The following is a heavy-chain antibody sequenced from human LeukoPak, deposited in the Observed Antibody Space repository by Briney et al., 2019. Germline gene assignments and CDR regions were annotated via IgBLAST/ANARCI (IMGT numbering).Heavy chain of an antibody. CDR3: ARASPDAFDI. Sequence: GGSLRLSCAASGFTFSSYSMNWVRQTPGKGLEWVSSISSSSYIYYADSVKGRFTISRDNAKNSLYLQMNSLRAEDTAVYYCARASPDAFDIWGQGTMVTVSS. CDR1: GFTFSSYS. V-gene: IGHV3-21*01. J-gene: IGHJ3*02. CDR2: ISSSSYI.